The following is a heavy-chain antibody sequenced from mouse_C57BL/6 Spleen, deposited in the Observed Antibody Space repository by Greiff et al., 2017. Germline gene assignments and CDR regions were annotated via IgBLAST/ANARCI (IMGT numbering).Heavy chain of an antibody. J-gene: IGHJ1*03. Sequence: QVQLKQSGAELARPGASVKMSCKASGYTFTSYTMHWVKQRPGQGLEWIGYINPSSGYTKYNQKFKDKATLTADKSSSTAYMQLSSLTSEDSAVYYCARDYGSSSLFDWYFDVWGTGTTVTVSS. V-gene: IGHV1-4*01. CDR2: INPSSGYT. D-gene: IGHD1-1*01. CDR3: ARDYGSSSLFDWYFDV. CDR1: GYTFTSYT.